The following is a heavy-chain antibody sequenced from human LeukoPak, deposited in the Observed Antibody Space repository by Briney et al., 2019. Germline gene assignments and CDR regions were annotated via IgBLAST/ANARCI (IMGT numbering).Heavy chain of an antibody. CDR2: INSDGSST. J-gene: IGHJ6*03. CDR3: ARDVYYYYYMDV. V-gene: IGHV3-74*01. CDR1: GFTFSSYW. Sequence: PGGSLRLSCAASGFTFSSYWMHWVRHAPGKGLVWVSRINSDGSSTSYADSVKGRFTISRDNAKNTLYLQMNSLRAEDTAVYYCARDVYYYYYMDVWGKGTTVTVSS.